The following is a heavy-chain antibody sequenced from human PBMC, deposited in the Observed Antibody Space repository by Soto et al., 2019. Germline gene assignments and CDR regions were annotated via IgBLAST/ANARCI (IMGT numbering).Heavy chain of an antibody. D-gene: IGHD3-10*01. J-gene: IGHJ6*03. V-gene: IGHV4-34*01. CDR1: GGSFSGYY. CDR2: INHSGST. Sequence: SETLSLTCAVYGGSFSGYYWSWIRQPPGKGLEWIGEINHSGSTNYNPSLKSRVTISVDTSKNQFSLKLSSVTAADTALYYCARAHGSGSYYSRYYYYYMDVWGKGTTVTVSS. CDR3: ARAHGSGSYYSRYYYYYMDV.